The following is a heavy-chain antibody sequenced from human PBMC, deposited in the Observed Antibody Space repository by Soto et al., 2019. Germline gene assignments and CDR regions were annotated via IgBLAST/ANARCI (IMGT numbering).Heavy chain of an antibody. CDR3: ARGGNRYSSNSSGVGGFDY. V-gene: IGHV4-59*01. Sequence: PXAILWLTFTVSGASISSSEWSWIRQPPGKGLEWIGYIFHSGTTNYNPSLKSRVTISVDTSKNQFSLNLSSLTTADTAVYFCARGGNRYSSNSSGVGGFDYWGQGTLVTVSS. J-gene: IGHJ4*02. CDR2: IFHSGTT. D-gene: IGHD6-6*01. CDR1: GASISSSE.